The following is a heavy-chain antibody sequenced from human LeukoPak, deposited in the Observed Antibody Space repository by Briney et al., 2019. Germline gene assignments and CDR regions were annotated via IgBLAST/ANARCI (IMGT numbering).Heavy chain of an antibody. Sequence: SETLSLTCAVYGGSFSGYYWSWIRQPPGKGLEWIGEINHSGSTNYNPSLKSRVTISVDTSKNQFSLKLSSVTAADTAVYYCARGPWIDPWGQGTLVTVSS. J-gene: IGHJ5*02. CDR2: INHSGST. CDR1: GGSFSGYY. V-gene: IGHV4-34*01. CDR3: ARGPWIDP.